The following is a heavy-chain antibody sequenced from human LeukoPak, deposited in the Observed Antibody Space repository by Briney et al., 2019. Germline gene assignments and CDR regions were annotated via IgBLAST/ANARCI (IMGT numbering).Heavy chain of an antibody. D-gene: IGHD6-13*01. CDR2: INPSGGST. CDR1: GYTFTSYY. Sequence: ASVMVSCKASGYTFTSYYMNWVRQAPGQGLEWMGIINPSGGSTRYAQKFQGRVTMTRDTSTSTAYMELSGLRSEDTAVYYCAKGRGDSTSWPIDYWGQGTLVTVSS. V-gene: IGHV1-46*01. J-gene: IGHJ4*02. CDR3: AKGRGDSTSWPIDY.